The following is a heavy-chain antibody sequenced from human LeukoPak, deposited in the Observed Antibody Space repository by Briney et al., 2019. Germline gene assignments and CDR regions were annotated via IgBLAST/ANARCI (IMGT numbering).Heavy chain of an antibody. V-gene: IGHV3-15*01. CDR1: GSPLSDAW. CDR3: ATVGYAVVGFDS. J-gene: IGHJ4*02. D-gene: IGHD2-15*01. CDR2: IKSKTDGGTT. Sequence: GGSLTLSCSASGSPLSDAWMSRFRQAPGKGPEWVGRIKSKTDGGTTDYVAPVKGRFAISRDDSKNMLYLQMNSLRSEDTAVYYCATVGYAVVGFDSWGQGTLVTVSS.